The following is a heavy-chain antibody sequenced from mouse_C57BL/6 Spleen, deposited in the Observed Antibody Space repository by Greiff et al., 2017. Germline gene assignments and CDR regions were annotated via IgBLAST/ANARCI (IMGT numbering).Heavy chain of an antibody. CDR2: IYPGSGST. CDR3: ARTNWDEAWFAY. J-gene: IGHJ3*01. CDR1: GYTFTSYW. Sequence: QVQLQQPGAELVKPGASVKMSCKASGYTFTSYWITWVKQRPGQGLEWIGDIYPGSGSTNYNEKFKSKATLTVDTSSSTAYMQLSSLTSEDSAVYYCARTNWDEAWFAYWGQGTLVTVSA. V-gene: IGHV1-55*01. D-gene: IGHD4-1*01.